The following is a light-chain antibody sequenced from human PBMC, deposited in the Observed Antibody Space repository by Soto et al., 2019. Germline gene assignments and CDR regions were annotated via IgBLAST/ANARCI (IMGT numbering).Light chain of an antibody. Sequence: QPVLTQPPSASGTPGQRVTISCSGSSSNIGSNTVDWYRQLPGTAPKLLINSSDQRPSGVPDRFSGSKSGTSASLAISGLQSEDEAEYYCAAWDASLKGYVFGTGT. CDR2: SSD. V-gene: IGLV1-44*01. CDR3: AAWDASLKGYV. J-gene: IGLJ1*01. CDR1: SSNIGSNT.